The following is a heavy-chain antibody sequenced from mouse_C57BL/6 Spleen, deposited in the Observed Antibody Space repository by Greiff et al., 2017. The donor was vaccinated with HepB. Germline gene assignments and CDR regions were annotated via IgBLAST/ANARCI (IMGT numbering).Heavy chain of an antibody. CDR3: ARQSGV. CDR2: ISNGGGST. D-gene: IGHD3-1*01. V-gene: IGHV5-12*01. CDR1: GFTFSDYY. Sequence: EVQLVESGGGLVQPGGSLKLSCAASGFTFSDYYMYWVRQTPEKRLEWVAYISNGGGSTYYPDTVKGRFTISRDNAKNTLYLQMSRLKSEDTAMYYCARQSGVWGTGTTVTVSS. J-gene: IGHJ1*03.